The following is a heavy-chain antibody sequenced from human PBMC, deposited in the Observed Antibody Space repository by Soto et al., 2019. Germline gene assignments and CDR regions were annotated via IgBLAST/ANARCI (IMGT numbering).Heavy chain of an antibody. CDR3: AKAPPPDFWSGYYPLDY. CDR1: GFTFSSYA. D-gene: IGHD3-3*01. CDR2: ISGSGGST. Sequence: GGSLRLSCAASGFTFSSYAMSWVRQAPGKGLEWVSAISGSGGSTYYADSVKGRFTVSRDNSKNTLYLQMNSLRAEDTAVYYCAKAPPPDFWSGYYPLDYWGQGTLVTVSS. V-gene: IGHV3-23*01. J-gene: IGHJ4*02.